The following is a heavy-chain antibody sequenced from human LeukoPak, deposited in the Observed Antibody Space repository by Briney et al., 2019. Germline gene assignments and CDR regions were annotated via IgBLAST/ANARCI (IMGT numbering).Heavy chain of an antibody. D-gene: IGHD6-19*01. V-gene: IGHV4-39*01. Sequence: SETLSLTCTVSGGSISSSSYYWGWIRQPPGKGLEWIGSIYYSGSTYYNPSLKSRVTISVNTSKNQFSLKLSSVTAADTAVYYCARHGIPYSSGWCYYYYYYGMDVWGQGTTVTVSS. J-gene: IGHJ6*02. CDR2: IYYSGST. CDR3: ARHGIPYSSGWCYYYYYYGMDV. CDR1: GGSISSSSYY.